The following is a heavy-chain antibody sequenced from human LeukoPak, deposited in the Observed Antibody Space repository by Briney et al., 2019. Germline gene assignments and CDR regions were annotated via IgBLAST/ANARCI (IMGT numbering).Heavy chain of an antibody. J-gene: IGHJ4*02. V-gene: IGHV3-73*01. CDR3: TIATLDY. D-gene: IGHD5-12*01. CDR1: GFTFSDAW. CDR2: IRSKANSYAT. Sequence: GGSLRLSCAVSGFTFSDAWMNWVRQAPGKGLEWVGRIRSKANSYATAYAASVKGRFTISRDDSKNTAYLQMNSLKTEDTAVYYCTIATLDYWGQGTLVTVSS.